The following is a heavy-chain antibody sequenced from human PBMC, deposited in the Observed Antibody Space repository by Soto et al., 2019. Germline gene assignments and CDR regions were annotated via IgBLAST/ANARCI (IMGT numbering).Heavy chain of an antibody. CDR2: ISYDGSNK. J-gene: IGHJ5*02. V-gene: IGHV3-30*03. Sequence: PGGSLRLSCAASGFTFSSYGMHWVRQAPGKGLEWVAVISYDGSNKYYADSVKGRFTISRDNSKNTLYLQMNSLRAEDTAVYYCARAREQQPLNWFDPWGQGTLVTVSS. CDR1: GFTFSSYG. D-gene: IGHD6-13*01. CDR3: ARAREQQPLNWFDP.